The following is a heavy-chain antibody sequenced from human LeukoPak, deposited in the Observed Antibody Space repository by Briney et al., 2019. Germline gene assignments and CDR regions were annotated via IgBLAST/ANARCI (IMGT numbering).Heavy chain of an antibody. Sequence: PGGSLRLSCAASGFTFCSDSMNWVRQAPRKGLEWVSSISSSSSYIYYADSVKGRFTISRDNAKNSLYLQMNSLRAEDTAVYYCARPPYSSSWYGDYWGQGTLVTVSS. CDR3: ARPPYSSSWYGDY. D-gene: IGHD6-13*01. J-gene: IGHJ4*02. V-gene: IGHV3-21*01. CDR1: GFTFCSDS. CDR2: ISSSSSYI.